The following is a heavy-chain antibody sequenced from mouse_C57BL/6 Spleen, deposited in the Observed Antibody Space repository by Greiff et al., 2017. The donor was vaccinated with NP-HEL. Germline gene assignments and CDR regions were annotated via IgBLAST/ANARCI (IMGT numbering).Heavy chain of an antibody. CDR2: IYPRSGNT. V-gene: IGHV1-81*01. J-gene: IGHJ4*01. CDR1: GYTFTSYG. CDR3: ASYDYDVYYYAMDY. Sequence: VQGVESGAELARPGASVKLSCKASGYTFTSYGISWVKQRPGQGLEWIGEIYPRSGNTYYNEKFKGKATLTADKSSSTAYMELRSLTSEDSAVYFCASYDYDVYYYAMDYWGQGTSVTVSS. D-gene: IGHD2-4*01.